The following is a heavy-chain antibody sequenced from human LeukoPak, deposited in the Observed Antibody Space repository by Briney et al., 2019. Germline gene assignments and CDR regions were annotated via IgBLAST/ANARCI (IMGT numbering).Heavy chain of an antibody. J-gene: IGHJ4*02. CDR3: ARGLTTDYGDYSYFDY. CDR2: ISAYNGNT. CDR1: GYTFTSYG. D-gene: IGHD4-17*01. V-gene: IGHV1-18*01. Sequence: GASVKVSCKASGYTFTSYGISWVRQAPGQGLEWMGWISAYNGNTNYAQKLQGRVTITADESTTTAYMELSSLRSEDTAVYYCARGLTTDYGDYSYFDYWGQGTLVTVSS.